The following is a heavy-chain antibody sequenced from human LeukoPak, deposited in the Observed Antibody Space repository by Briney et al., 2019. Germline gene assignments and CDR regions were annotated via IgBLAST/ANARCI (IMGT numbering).Heavy chain of an antibody. CDR3: ARGVFLVPRSDYYYYYMDV. Sequence: KPSETLSLTCAVYGGSFSGYYWRWIRQPPGKGLEWIGEINHSGSTNYNPSLKSRVTISVDTSKNQFSLKLSSVTAADTAVYYCARGVFLVPRSDYYYYYMDVWGKGTTVTVSS. D-gene: IGHD3-3*01. CDR2: INHSGST. CDR1: GGSFSGYY. V-gene: IGHV4-34*01. J-gene: IGHJ6*03.